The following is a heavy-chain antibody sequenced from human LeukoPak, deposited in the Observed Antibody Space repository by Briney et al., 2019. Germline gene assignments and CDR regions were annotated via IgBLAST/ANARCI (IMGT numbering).Heavy chain of an antibody. J-gene: IGHJ4*02. CDR2: IYYSGST. Sequence: PSQTLSLTCTVSGGSISSGGYYWSWIRQHPGKGLEWIGCIYYSGSTYYNPSLKSRVTISVDTSKNQFSLKLSSVTAADTAVYYCAREVAASFDYWGQGTLVTVSS. CDR1: GGSISSGGYY. D-gene: IGHD2-15*01. CDR3: AREVAASFDY. V-gene: IGHV4-31*03.